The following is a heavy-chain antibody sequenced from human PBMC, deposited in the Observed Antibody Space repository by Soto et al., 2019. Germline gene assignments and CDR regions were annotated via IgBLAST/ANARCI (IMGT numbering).Heavy chain of an antibody. CDR3: AASPNADFFDY. CDR2: ISYSGNT. J-gene: IGHJ4*02. V-gene: IGHV4-31*03. CDR1: GGSISSGGYY. Sequence: QVQLQESGPGLVTPSQSLSLTCTVSGGSISSGGYYWRWIRQHPGRGLEWIGHISYSGNTDYNPSLESRVAISLDTPRNQVSLKLRSVTAADTAVYYCAASPNADFFDYWGQGALVTVSA.